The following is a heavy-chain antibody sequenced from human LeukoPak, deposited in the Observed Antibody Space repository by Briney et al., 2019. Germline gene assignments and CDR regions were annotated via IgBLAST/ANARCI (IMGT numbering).Heavy chain of an antibody. V-gene: IGHV3-23*01. CDR2: ISSGGIST. CDR3: AKMSDF. CDR1: GFTFSSYT. J-gene: IGHJ4*02. Sequence: GGSLRLSCAASGFTFSSYTMNWVRPAPGKGLEWVSAISSGGISTFYAESVKGRFTISRDNSKNTLYLQMNSLRAEDTAVDYCAKMSDFWGQGTLVTVSS.